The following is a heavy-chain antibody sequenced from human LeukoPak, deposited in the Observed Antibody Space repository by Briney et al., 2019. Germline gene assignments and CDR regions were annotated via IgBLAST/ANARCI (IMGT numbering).Heavy chain of an antibody. CDR1: GFTFSSFA. Sequence: GGSLRLSCAASGFTFSSFAIHWVRQAPGKGLEYVSAIGSNGGSTYYADSVKGRFTISRDNSKHTVYLQMGSLRVEDMAVYYCARIIGAAGTRYFDYWGQGTQVTVSS. D-gene: IGHD6-13*01. J-gene: IGHJ4*02. V-gene: IGHV3-64*02. CDR3: ARIIGAAGTRYFDY. CDR2: IGSNGGST.